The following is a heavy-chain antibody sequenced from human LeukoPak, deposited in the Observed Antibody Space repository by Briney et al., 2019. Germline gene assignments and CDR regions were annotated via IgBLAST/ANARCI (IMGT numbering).Heavy chain of an antibody. CDR2: ISGSGGST. D-gene: IGHD3-10*01. Sequence: GGSLRLSCAASGFTFRSYAMSWVRQAPGKGLEGVSAISGSGGSTYYADSVKGRFTISRDNSKNTLYLQMNSLRAEDTAVYYFAKDPRAFNYYYYGMDVWGQGTTVTVSS. CDR3: AKDPRAFNYYYYGMDV. CDR1: GFTFRSYA. J-gene: IGHJ6*02. V-gene: IGHV3-23*01.